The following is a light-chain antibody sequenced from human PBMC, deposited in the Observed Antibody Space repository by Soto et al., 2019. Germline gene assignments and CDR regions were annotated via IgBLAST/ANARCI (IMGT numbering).Light chain of an antibody. Sequence: EIVWTQSPGNLSLSPGERATLSCRASQSVSRSYLAWYQQKPGQAPRLLIYGASSRATGIPDRFSGIGSGTDFTLTISRMEPEDFAVDYCQQYGSSITFGQGTRLEIK. CDR1: QSVSRSY. CDR3: QQYGSSIT. V-gene: IGKV3-20*01. J-gene: IGKJ5*01. CDR2: GAS.